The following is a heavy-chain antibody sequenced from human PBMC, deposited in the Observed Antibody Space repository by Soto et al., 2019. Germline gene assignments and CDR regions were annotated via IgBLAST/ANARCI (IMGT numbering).Heavy chain of an antibody. J-gene: IGHJ4*02. D-gene: IGHD2-15*01. CDR3: AHRQRTVVVGAPFDL. CDR2: IYWDDDK. CDR1: GVSLTTSGVG. Sequence: QITLRESGPTLVQPTQTLTLTCTLSGVSLTTSGVGVGWIRQPPGKALEWFALIYWDDDKRFSPSLKSRLAITRDTSKNQVVMTMTDMAPVDTAIYYCAHRQRTVVVGAPFDLWGQGSQVTVSS. V-gene: IGHV2-5*02.